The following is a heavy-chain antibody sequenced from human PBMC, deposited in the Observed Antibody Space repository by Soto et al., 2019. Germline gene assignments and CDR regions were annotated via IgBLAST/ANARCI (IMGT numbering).Heavy chain of an antibody. CDR3: VGKGVGAPAY. V-gene: IGHV3-74*01. CDR1: GFTFSTYW. D-gene: IGHD1-26*01. J-gene: IGHJ4*02. CDR2: INNDGSTT. Sequence: GGSLRLSCAVSGFTFSTYWMHWVRQAPGKGLVWVSRINNDGSTTNYADSVKGRFTISRDSAKNTLYLQMDSLRAEDTAVYYCVGKGVGAPAYWGQGTLVTVSS.